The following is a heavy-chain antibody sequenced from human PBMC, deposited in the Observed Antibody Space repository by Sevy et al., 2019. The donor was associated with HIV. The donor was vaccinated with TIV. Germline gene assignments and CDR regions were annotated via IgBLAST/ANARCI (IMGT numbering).Heavy chain of an antibody. CDR1: GFTFDTYW. CDR3: ARRYFDL. V-gene: IGHV3-7*03. Sequence: GGSLRLSCDASGFTFDTYWMQWVRQAPGKGLEWVANIRQDGNEIYYAASVRGRFTISRDNAKESLYLQMNNLRVEDTATCYCARRYFDLWGQGTLVTVSS. J-gene: IGHJ4*02. CDR2: IRQDGNEI.